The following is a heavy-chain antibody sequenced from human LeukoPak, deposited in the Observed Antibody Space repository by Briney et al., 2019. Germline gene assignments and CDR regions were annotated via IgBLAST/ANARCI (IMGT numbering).Heavy chain of an antibody. Sequence: SETLSLTCSVSGDSLTSGFYWSWIRQPPGKGLEWIGYIYYSGSTNYNPSLKSRVTISVDTSKNQFSLKLSSVTAADTAVYYCARDCSSTSCYAVWGQGTLVTVSS. V-gene: IGHV4-61*01. CDR3: ARDCSSTSCYAV. J-gene: IGHJ4*02. D-gene: IGHD2-2*01. CDR2: IYYSGST. CDR1: GDSLTSGFY.